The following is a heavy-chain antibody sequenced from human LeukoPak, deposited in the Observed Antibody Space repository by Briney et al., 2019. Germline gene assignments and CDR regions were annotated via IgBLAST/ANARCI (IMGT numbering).Heavy chain of an antibody. D-gene: IGHD6-13*01. J-gene: IGHJ3*02. CDR3: ARHPGIAAAGTGFDI. Sequence: SETLSLTCTVSGGSISSSTSYWGWIRQPPGKGPEWIGSIYYSGRTYYNPSLKSRLTISVDTSKNQFSLKLSSVTAADTAVYYCARHPGIAAAGTGFDIWGQGTMVTVSS. CDR1: GGSISSSTSY. V-gene: IGHV4-39*01. CDR2: IYYSGRT.